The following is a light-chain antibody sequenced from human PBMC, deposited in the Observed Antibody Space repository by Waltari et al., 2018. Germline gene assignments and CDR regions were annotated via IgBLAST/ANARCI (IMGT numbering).Light chain of an antibody. J-gene: IGLJ2*01. CDR2: GVS. CDR1: SSDAGGYNY. Sequence: QSALTQPPSASESPRQSVTITCTGTSSDAGGYNYGSWYQQHPSKAPKLIVYGVSRRPSRVPERFAGSKSGNTASLLLPGRQAEDEADYCCNSYAGSNVLFGGGAKLTVL. V-gene: IGLV2-8*01. CDR3: NSYAGSNVL.